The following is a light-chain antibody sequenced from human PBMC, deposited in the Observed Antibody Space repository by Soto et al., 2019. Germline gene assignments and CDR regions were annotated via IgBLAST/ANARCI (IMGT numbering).Light chain of an antibody. CDR2: EVS. CDR3: NSYTSKSTGV. V-gene: IGLV2-14*01. CDR1: SSDVGGYNY. J-gene: IGLJ1*01. Sequence: QSALTQPASVSGSPGQSITISCTGTSSDVGGYNYVSWYQQHPGKAPKLIIYEVSNRPSGVSNRFSGSKSGNTAYLTISGLKAEDEADYYCNSYTSKSTGVFGTGTKLTVL.